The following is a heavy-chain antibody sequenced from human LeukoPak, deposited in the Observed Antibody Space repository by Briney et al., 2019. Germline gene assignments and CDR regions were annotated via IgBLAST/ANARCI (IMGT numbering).Heavy chain of an antibody. CDR3: ARYSQKVSTIGSRDSRFDC. J-gene: IGHJ4*02. CDR1: GFTFSSYW. V-gene: IGHV3-7*01. Sequence: GGSLRLSCAASGFTFSSYWMSWVRQAPGKGPEWVANIKEGGSEKYYVGSVKGRFTISRDNAENSLYLQMNSLRAEDTAVYYCARYSQKVSTIGSRDSRFDCWGQGTLVTVSS. D-gene: IGHD3-10*01. CDR2: IKEGGSEK.